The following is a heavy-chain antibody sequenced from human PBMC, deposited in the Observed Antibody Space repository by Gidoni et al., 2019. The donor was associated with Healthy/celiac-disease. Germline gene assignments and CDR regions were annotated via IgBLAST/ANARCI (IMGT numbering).Heavy chain of an antibody. CDR3: ASGYYYDSSVDY. Sequence: QLQLQESGPGLVKPSETLSLTCTVSGGSISSSSYYWGWIRQPPGKGLEWIGSIYYSGSTYYNPSLKSRVTTSVDTSKNQFSLKLSSVTAADTAVYYCASGYYYDSSVDYWGQGTLVTVSS. J-gene: IGHJ4*02. CDR1: GGSISSSSYY. CDR2: IYYSGST. D-gene: IGHD3-22*01. V-gene: IGHV4-39*01.